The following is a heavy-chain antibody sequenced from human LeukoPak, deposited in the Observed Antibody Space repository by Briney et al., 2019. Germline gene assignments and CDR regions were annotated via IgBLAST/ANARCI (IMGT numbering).Heavy chain of an antibody. CDR2: IYRGGST. Sequence: HTGGSLRLSCAASGFTVSSNYMSWVRQAPGKGLEWVSVIYRGGSTYYADSVKGRFTISRDNSKNTLYLQMNSLRAEDTAVYYCARAGDSSGYYYLSGFDYWGQGTLVTVSS. V-gene: IGHV3-53*01. CDR1: GFTVSSNY. J-gene: IGHJ4*02. D-gene: IGHD3-22*01. CDR3: ARAGDSSGYYYLSGFDY.